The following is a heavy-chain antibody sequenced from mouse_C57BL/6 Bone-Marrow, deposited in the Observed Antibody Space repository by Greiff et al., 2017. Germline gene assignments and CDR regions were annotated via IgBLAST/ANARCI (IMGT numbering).Heavy chain of an antibody. V-gene: IGHV1-22*01. CDR1: GYTFTDYN. CDR3: ARRGLGRNFDV. D-gene: IGHD4-1*01. Sequence: VHVKQSGPELVKPGASVKMSCKASGYTFTDYNMHWVKQSHGKSLEWIGYINPNNGGTSYNQKFKGKATLTVNKSSRSAYMELRSLTSEDSAVYYCARRGLGRNFDVWGTGTTVTVSS. J-gene: IGHJ1*03. CDR2: INPNNGGT.